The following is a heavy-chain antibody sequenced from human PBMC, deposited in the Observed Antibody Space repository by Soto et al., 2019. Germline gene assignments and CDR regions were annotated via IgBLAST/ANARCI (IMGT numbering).Heavy chain of an antibody. CDR2: IHYSETT. Sequence: SETLSLTCTVSGVSITSSNYYWAWIRQSPGKGLEWIGSIHYSETTNYNPSLESRVTISVDTSKNQLSLKLSSVTAADTAVYYCARTTYGNWFDTWGQGTLVTVSS. J-gene: IGHJ5*02. D-gene: IGHD4-17*01. CDR3: ARTTYGNWFDT. V-gene: IGHV4-39*07. CDR1: GVSITSSNYY.